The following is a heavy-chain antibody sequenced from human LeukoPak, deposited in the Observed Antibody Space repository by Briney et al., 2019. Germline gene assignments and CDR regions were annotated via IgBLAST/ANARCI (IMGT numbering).Heavy chain of an antibody. CDR2: VSAANNP. CDR3: AMSVEMPPIPSFDY. CDR1: GYISTPHH. Sequence: ASVKVSCKPSGYISTPHHIHWMRQAPGQGLELLGWVSAANNPEYSQKFQGRVVITRDASATTSYLELNSLRSEDTAVYYCAMSVEMPPIPSFDYWGQGTLVTVSS. J-gene: IGHJ4*02. D-gene: IGHD5-24*01. V-gene: IGHV1-3*01.